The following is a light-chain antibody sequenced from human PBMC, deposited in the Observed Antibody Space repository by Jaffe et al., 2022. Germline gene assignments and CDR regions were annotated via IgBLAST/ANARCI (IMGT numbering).Light chain of an antibody. CDR2: RDS. Sequence: SYELTQPLSVSVALGQTARITCGGNNIGSKNVHWYQQKPGQAPVLVIYRDSNRPSGIPERFSGSNSGNTATLTISRAQAGDEADYYCQVWDSSTRRCVFGTGTKVTVL. CDR1: NIGSKN. CDR3: QVWDSSTRRCV. V-gene: IGLV3-9*01. J-gene: IGLJ1*01.